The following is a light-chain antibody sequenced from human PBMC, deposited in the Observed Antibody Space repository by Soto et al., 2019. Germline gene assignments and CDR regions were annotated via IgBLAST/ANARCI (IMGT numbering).Light chain of an antibody. CDR3: SSNAGSNRLV. CDR2: DVS. Sequence: QSVLTQPPSASGSPGQSVTISCTGTSSDVGGYNYVSWYQQHPGKAPKLMIYDVSKRPSGVPDRFSGSKSGNTASLTVSGLQAEDDADYYCSSNAGSNRLVFGGGTKLTVL. J-gene: IGLJ2*01. CDR1: SSDVGGYNY. V-gene: IGLV2-8*01.